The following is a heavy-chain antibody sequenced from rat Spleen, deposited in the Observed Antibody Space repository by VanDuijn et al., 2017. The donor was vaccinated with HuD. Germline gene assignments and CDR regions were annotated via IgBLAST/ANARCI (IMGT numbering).Heavy chain of an antibody. CDR3: TTGGTD. CDR2: ITNSGGST. V-gene: IGHV5-27*01. CDR1: GFTFSNYG. J-gene: IGHJ2*01. Sequence: EVQLVESGGGLVQPGRSLKLSCAASGFTFSNYGMAWVRQAPTKGLEWVASITNSGGSTYYRDSVKGRFTISRDNAKSTLYLQMDSLRSEDTATYYCTTGGTDWGQGVMVTVSS.